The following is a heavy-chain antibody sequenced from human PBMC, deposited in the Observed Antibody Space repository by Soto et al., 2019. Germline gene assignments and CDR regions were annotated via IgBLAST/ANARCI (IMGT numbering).Heavy chain of an antibody. CDR1: GGSLSSYY. CDR3: ARGGCSGGTCYYVVGSPHGMDV. D-gene: IGHD2-15*01. Sequence: SETLSLTCTVSGGSLSSYYWSWIRQPPGKGLEWIGYIYYSGSTNYNPSLKSRVTISVDTSKNQFSLKLSSVTAADTAVYYCARGGCSGGTCYYVVGSPHGMDVWGQGTTDTVSS. CDR2: IYYSGST. V-gene: IGHV4-59*01. J-gene: IGHJ6*02.